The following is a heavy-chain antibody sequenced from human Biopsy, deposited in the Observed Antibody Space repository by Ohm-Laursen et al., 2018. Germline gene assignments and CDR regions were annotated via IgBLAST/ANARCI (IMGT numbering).Heavy chain of an antibody. CDR1: GFTFDDYA. CDR2: ISGSGDST. D-gene: IGHD6-13*01. V-gene: IGHV3-23*01. Sequence: SLRLSCAASGFTFDDYAMHWVRQAPGKGLEWVSAISGSGDSTYYADSVKGRFTISRDHSKNTLYLQMNSLRADDTAVYYCAKTRGEARAAANFWGQGTLVTVSS. J-gene: IGHJ4*02. CDR3: AKTRGEARAAANF.